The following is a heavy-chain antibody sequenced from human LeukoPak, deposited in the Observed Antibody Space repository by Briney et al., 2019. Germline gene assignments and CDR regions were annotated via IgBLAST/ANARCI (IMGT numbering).Heavy chain of an antibody. CDR3: AKDPVEMAKFAPYFDY. Sequence: GGSLRLSCAASGFTFSSYGMHWVRQAPGKGLEWVAFIRYDGSNKYYADSVKGRFTISRDNSKNTLYLQMNSLRAEDTAVYYCAKDPVEMAKFAPYFDYWGQGPLVTVS. V-gene: IGHV3-30*02. CDR2: IRYDGSNK. J-gene: IGHJ4*02. D-gene: IGHD5-24*01. CDR1: GFTFSSYG.